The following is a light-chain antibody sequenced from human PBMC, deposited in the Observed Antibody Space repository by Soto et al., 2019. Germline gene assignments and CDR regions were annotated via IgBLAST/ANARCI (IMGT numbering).Light chain of an antibody. CDR3: QQSYGTPIT. V-gene: IGKV1-5*03. CDR1: QSISNW. J-gene: IGKJ5*01. CDR2: KAS. Sequence: DIQMTQSPSTLSASVGDRVTITCRASQSISNWLARYPQKPGKAPKLLIYKASSLQSGVPSRFSGSGSGTDFTLTLPSLQPEDFATYYCQQSYGTPITFGQGTRLEIK.